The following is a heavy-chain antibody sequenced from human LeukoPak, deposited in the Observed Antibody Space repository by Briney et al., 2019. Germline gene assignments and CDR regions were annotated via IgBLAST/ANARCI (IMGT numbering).Heavy chain of an antibody. D-gene: IGHD1-26*01. J-gene: IGHJ6*03. CDR1: GFTVSNNY. CDR3: ARARSGTGQTWGSPNYYYYYMDV. V-gene: IGHV3-53*01. Sequence: GGSLRLSCAASGFTVSNNYMSWVRQAPGKGLEWVSILYGDGSPYYADSVRGRFTISRDNFKNTLYLQMNGLRAEDTAVYYCARARSGTGQTWGSPNYYYYYMDVWGKGSTVTVSS. CDR2: LYGDGSP.